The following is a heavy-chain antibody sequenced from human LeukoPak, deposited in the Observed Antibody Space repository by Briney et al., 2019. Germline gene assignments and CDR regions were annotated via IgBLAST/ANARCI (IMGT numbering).Heavy chain of an antibody. D-gene: IGHD2-2*01. CDR3: ARSSSTSCYDY. V-gene: IGHV4-34*01. Sequence: SETLSLTCAVYGGSFSGYYWSWIRQPPGKGLEWIGEINHSGSTNYNPSLKSRVTISVDTFKNQFFLKLSSVTAADTAVYYCARSSSTSCYDYWGQGTLVTVSS. CDR1: GGSFSGYY. J-gene: IGHJ4*02. CDR2: INHSGST.